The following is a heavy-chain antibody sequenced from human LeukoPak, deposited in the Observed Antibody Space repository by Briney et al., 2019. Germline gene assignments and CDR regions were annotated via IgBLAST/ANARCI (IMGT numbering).Heavy chain of an antibody. V-gene: IGHV3-30*04. CDR3: ARAYYDFWSGYYLGVGVDY. J-gene: IGHJ4*02. D-gene: IGHD3-3*01. CDR1: GFTFSSYA. Sequence: PGGSLRLSCASSGFTFSSYAMHWVRQAPGKGLEWVAVISYDGSNKYYADSVKGRFTISRDNSKNTLYLQMNSLRAEDTAVYYCARAYYDFWSGYYLGVGVDYWGQGTLVTVSS. CDR2: ISYDGSNK.